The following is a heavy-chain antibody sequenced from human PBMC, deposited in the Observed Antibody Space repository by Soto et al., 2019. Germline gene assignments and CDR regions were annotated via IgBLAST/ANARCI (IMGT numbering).Heavy chain of an antibody. J-gene: IGHJ6*02. CDR1: GFTFSNDW. Sequence: GGSLRLSCAASGFTFSNDWLNWVRQGPGKGLEWVSRIISGGTRVTYADSVKGRFTIARDNAKNTLYLKMHSLTAEDTAVYYCARERTSKVGMDVWGQGTTVTVSS. V-gene: IGHV3-74*01. CDR3: ARERTSKVGMDV. CDR2: IISGGTRV.